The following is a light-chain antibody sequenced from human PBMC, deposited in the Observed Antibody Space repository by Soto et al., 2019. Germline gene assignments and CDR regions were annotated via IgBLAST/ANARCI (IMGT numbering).Light chain of an antibody. V-gene: IGLV2-14*01. CDR1: SSDVGAYNY. CDR3: SSYTSSTTWV. Sequence: QSALTQPGSVSGSPGQSITISCTGTSSDVGAYNYVSWYQQHPGKAPKLMIYEVSYRPSGVSDRFSGSRSGNTASLTISGLQAEDESDYYCSSYTSSTTWVFGGGTKLTVL. CDR2: EVS. J-gene: IGLJ3*02.